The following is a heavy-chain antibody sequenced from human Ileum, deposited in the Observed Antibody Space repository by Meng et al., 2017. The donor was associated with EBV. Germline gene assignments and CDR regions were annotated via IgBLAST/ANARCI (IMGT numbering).Heavy chain of an antibody. D-gene: IGHD4-23*01. CDR3: ARYGRCNGNSFYCFDP. CDR1: GGSFNDYY. V-gene: IGHV4-34*01. CDR2: IDQSGYT. Sequence: QEATCILKPPETLSPTSADCGGSFNDYYWTWLRPPPGKGLEWIGEIDQSGYTKFNPSLSSRATISRDTSNNQFSLRLNSVTAADTALYYCARYGRCNGNSFYCFDPWGQGTLVTVSS. J-gene: IGHJ5*02.